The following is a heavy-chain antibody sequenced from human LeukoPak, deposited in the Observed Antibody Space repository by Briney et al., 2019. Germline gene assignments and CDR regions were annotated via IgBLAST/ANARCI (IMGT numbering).Heavy chain of an antibody. Sequence: SETLSLTSAVYGGSFSGHYWSWIRQPPGQGREWIAEITDTGSSNYNPSLKSRVTISVDTSKNQVSLKLISVTAADTAVYYCARGRRAFGIWGQGTMVTVSS. CDR3: ARGRRAFGI. CDR1: GGSFSGHY. CDR2: ITDTGSS. J-gene: IGHJ3*02. V-gene: IGHV4-34*01.